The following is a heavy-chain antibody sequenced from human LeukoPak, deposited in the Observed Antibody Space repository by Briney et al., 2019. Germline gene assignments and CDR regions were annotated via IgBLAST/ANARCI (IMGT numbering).Heavy chain of an antibody. V-gene: IGHV3-21*01. J-gene: IGHJ4*02. D-gene: IGHD4-17*01. CDR1: GFTFSSYS. Sequence: PGGSLRLSCAASGFTFSSYSMYWVRQAPGKGLEWVSSISSSSSYIYYADSVKGRFTISRDNAKNSLYLQMNSLRAEDTAVYYCARSRDGDYEFDYWGQGTLVTVSS. CDR2: ISSSSSYI. CDR3: ARSRDGDYEFDY.